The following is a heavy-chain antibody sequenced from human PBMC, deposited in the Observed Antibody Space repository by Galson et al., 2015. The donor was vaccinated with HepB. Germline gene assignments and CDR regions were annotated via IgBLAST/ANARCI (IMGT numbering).Heavy chain of an antibody. CDR3: VRENNVETTWIKAFDI. CDR1: GYTFSDYY. D-gene: IGHD1/OR15-1a*01. Sequence: SVKASCKASGYTFSDYYTHWVRQAPGQGLEWMAQIGPNTVPTAYARKFQGRVTMTRDTAINTVYVELSGLKSDDTAVYYCVRENNVETTWIKAFDIWGQGTTVIVSS. J-gene: IGHJ3*02. V-gene: IGHV1-2*06. CDR2: IGPNTVPT.